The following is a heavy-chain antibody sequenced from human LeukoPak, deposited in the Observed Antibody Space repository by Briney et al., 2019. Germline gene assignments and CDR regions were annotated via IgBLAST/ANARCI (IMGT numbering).Heavy chain of an antibody. CDR2: ISRDSTYT. D-gene: IGHD2-2*01. Sequence: GGSLRLSCAASGFTFSSYSMNWVRQAPGKGLEWVSAISRDSTYTFYTDSVRGRFTISRDNAKNTMYLQMNSLRAEDTAVYYCARDRCPSMSCPPWFDPWGQGALVTVSS. J-gene: IGHJ5*02. V-gene: IGHV3-21*01. CDR1: GFTFSSYS. CDR3: ARDRCPSMSCPPWFDP.